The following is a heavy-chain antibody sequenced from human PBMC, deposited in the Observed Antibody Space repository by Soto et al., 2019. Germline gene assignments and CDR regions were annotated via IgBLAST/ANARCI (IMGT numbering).Heavy chain of an antibody. Sequence: QVQLQESGPGLVKPSETLSLSCTVSGGSINSYYCRWIRQSPGNRMEWIGYVHHSWGSSYNPSLQSGVAISLDTSKSQFSLKVTSLTATDTAVYYCARQGFVPLHGLVDVLGQGTTVTVSS. CDR2: VHHSWGS. CDR3: ARQGFVPLHGLVDV. D-gene: IGHD3-10*01. V-gene: IGHV4-59*08. J-gene: IGHJ6*02. CDR1: GGSINSYY.